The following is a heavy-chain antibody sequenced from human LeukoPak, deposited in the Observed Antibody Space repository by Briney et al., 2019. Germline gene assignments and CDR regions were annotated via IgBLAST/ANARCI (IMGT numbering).Heavy chain of an antibody. CDR3: ARRWNSGSYYWDAFDI. V-gene: IGHV1-2*02. CDR1: GYTFTSYG. CDR2: IKPNRFAT. J-gene: IGHJ3*02. D-gene: IGHD1-26*01. Sequence: ASVKVSCKASGYTFTSYGISWVRQAPGQGLEWMGWIKPNRFATNYAQKFYGRVTMTRDTSISTAYMELSSLRSEDTAVYYCARRWNSGSYYWDAFDIWGQGTMVTVSS.